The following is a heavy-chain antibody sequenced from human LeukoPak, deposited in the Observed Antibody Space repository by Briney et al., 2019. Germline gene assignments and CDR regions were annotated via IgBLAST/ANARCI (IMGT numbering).Heavy chain of an antibody. CDR2: IYYSGST. Sequence: PSETLSLTCTVSGFSISHGYYWGWVRQSPGKGLEWIGSIYYSGSTYYNPSLKSRVTISVDTSKNQFSLKLSSVTAADTAVYYCARERGYSGYDAFIIGLGWFDPWGQGTLVTVSS. CDR3: ARERGYSGYDAFIIGLGWFDP. V-gene: IGHV4-38-2*02. D-gene: IGHD5-12*01. J-gene: IGHJ5*02. CDR1: GFSISHGYY.